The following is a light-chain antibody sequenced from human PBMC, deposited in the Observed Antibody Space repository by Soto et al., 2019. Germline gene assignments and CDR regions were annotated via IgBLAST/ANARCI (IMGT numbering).Light chain of an antibody. CDR2: EVS. Sequence: QSALTQPASVSGSHGQSITISCTGTSSDVGGYKYVSWYQQHPGKVPKLMIYEVSNRPSGVSNRFSGSKSVNTASLTISGLQAEDEADYYCNSYTNNSSLVFGGGTKVTVL. V-gene: IGLV2-14*01. CDR1: SSDVGGYKY. CDR3: NSYTNNSSLV. J-gene: IGLJ2*01.